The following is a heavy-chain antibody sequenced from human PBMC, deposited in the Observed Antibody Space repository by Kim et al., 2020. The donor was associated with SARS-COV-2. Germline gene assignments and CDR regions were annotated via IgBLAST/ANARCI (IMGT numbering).Heavy chain of an antibody. CDR3: GRAAAGTPFDY. D-gene: IGHD6-13*01. V-gene: IGHV1-2*02. J-gene: IGHJ4*02. CDR2: T. Sequence: TNYAQKFQGRVTMTRNTSISTAYMELCRLRSDDTAVYYCGRAAAGTPFDYWGQGTLVTVSS.